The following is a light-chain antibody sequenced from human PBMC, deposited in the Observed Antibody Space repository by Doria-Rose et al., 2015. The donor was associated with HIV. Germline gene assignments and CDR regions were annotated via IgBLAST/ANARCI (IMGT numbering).Light chain of an antibody. CDR2: DGS. Sequence: TQSPGTLSLSPGERATLSCRASQSFSSTYLAWYQQTPGQAPSLLMYDGSTRATGIPDRFSASGSGTDFTLTINRLEPEDCALYYCHQYGTSWTFGQGTKVEI. CDR1: QSFSSTY. CDR3: HQYGTSWT. V-gene: IGKV3-20*01. J-gene: IGKJ1*01.